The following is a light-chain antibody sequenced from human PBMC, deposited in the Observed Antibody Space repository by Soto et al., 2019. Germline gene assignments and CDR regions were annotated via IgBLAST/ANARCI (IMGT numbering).Light chain of an antibody. J-gene: IGKJ2*01. CDR2: WAS. CDR3: QQYYESPYA. CDR1: QTVLYSSNNRNY. Sequence: DIVMTQSPDYLALSLGERATINCKSSQTVLYSSNNRNYLAWYQQKPGQPPKLLIYWASTRESGVPDRFSGSESGTNFTLTISSLQAEDVAVYYCQQYYESPYAFGQGTKLEIK. V-gene: IGKV4-1*01.